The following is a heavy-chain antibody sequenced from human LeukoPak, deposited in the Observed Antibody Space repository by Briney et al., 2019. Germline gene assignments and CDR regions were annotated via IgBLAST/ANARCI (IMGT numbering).Heavy chain of an antibody. CDR3: AKDFDRDYYYSYMDV. J-gene: IGHJ6*03. D-gene: IGHD1-14*01. CDR1: GFTFTVYG. CDR2: ISYDGSNK. V-gene: IGHV3-30*18. Sequence: PGRSLRLSCAASGFTFTVYGIHWVRQAPGKGLEWVAVISYDGSNKYYADSVKGRFTISRDNSKNTLYLQTNSLRAEDTAVYSCAKDFDRDYYYSYMDVWGKGTTVTVSS.